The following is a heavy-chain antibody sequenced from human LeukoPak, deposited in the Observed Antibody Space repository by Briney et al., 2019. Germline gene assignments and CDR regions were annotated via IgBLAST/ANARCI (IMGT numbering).Heavy chain of an antibody. CDR3: AKDVPASWAPDY. J-gene: IGHJ4*02. V-gene: IGHV3-74*01. CDR1: GFTFSNYW. CDR2: INGDGSST. Sequence: GGSLRLSCAASGFTFSNYWMHWVRQAPGKGLVWVSRINGDGSSTSYAHSVKGRFTISRDNSRNTLYLQVNSLRGEDTAVCFCAKDVPASWAPDYWGQGTLVPVSS. D-gene: IGHD3-16*01.